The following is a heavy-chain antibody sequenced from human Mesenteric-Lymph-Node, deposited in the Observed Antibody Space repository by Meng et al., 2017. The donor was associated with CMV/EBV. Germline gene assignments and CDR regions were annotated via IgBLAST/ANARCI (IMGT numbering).Heavy chain of an antibody. CDR1: GHAIISGYY. Sequence: SETLSLTCTVSGHAIISGYYWGWIRQSPGKGLEWIGSSYHTGTTYYNPSLKSRVTISVDTSKNQFSLKLSSVTAADTAVYYCARAGYSSSWYPLSYYYYYGMDVWGQGTTVTVSS. J-gene: IGHJ6*02. V-gene: IGHV4-38-2*02. CDR2: SYHTGTT. D-gene: IGHD6-13*01. CDR3: ARAGYSSSWYPLSYYYYYGMDV.